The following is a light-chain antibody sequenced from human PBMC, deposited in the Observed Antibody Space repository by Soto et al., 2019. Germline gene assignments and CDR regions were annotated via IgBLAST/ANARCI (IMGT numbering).Light chain of an antibody. CDR3: QQGHNWPLT. CDR1: QSLSTE. Sequence: EIVMTQSPATLSVSPGERATLSCRASQSLSTELAWYQQKPGQPPSLLIYSASTRATGVPARFTGSGSGSEFTLTISGLQSEDCAVYYCQQGHNWPLTFGQGTRLEI. V-gene: IGKV3-15*01. J-gene: IGKJ2*01. CDR2: SAS.